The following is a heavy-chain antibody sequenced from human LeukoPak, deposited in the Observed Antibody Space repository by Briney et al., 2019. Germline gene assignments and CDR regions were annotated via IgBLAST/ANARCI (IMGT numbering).Heavy chain of an antibody. J-gene: IGHJ3*02. CDR3: AKGSWGRPFDI. Sequence: PGGSLRLSCAASGFPFHEYSMHWVRQVPEKGLEWVSGITVNSESTDYADSVKGRFTISRDNAKNSLYLQMNSLSSEDTALYHCAKGSWGRPFDIWGQGTMVTVSS. CDR1: GFPFHEYS. CDR2: ITVNSEST. V-gene: IGHV3-9*01. D-gene: IGHD3-10*01.